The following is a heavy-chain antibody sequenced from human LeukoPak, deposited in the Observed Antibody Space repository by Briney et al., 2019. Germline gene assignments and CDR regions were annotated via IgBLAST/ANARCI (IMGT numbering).Heavy chain of an antibody. CDR1: GGSISSYY. V-gene: IGHV4-59*01. Sequence: KPSETLSLTCTVSGGSISSYYWSWIRQPPGKGLEWIGYIYYSGSTNYNPSLKSRVTISVDTSKNQFSLKLSSVTAADTAVYYCARVPMRGRRITGAAYYYYMDVWGKGTTVTVSS. CDR3: ARVPMRGRRITGAAYYYYMDV. CDR2: IYYSGST. D-gene: IGHD1-20*01. J-gene: IGHJ6*03.